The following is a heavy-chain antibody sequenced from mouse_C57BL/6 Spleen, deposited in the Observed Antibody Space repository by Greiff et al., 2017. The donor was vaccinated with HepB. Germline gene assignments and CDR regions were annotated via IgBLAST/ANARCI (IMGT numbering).Heavy chain of an antibody. D-gene: IGHD4-1*01. Sequence: QVQLQQPGAELVRPGSSVKLSCKASGYTFTSYWMDWVKQRPGQGLEWIGNIYPSDSETHYNQKFKDKATLTVDKSSSTAYMQLSSLTSEDFAVYYCARLGDWYFDVWGTGTTVTVSS. V-gene: IGHV1-61*01. CDR2: IYPSDSET. CDR3: ARLGDWYFDV. J-gene: IGHJ1*03. CDR1: GYTFTSYW.